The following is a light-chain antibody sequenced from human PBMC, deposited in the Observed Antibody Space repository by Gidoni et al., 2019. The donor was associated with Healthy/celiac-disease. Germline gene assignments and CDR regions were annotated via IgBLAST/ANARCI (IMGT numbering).Light chain of an antibody. J-gene: IGKJ4*01. CDR2: GAS. V-gene: IGKV3-15*01. Sequence: EIVMTQSPATLSVAPGARATLSCRASQIVSSNLAWYQQKPGQAPMLLIYGASTRATGSPARFSGSGSGTEFTLTISSLQSEDFAVYYCQQYNNWPLTFGGGTKVEIK. CDR3: QQYNNWPLT. CDR1: QIVSSN.